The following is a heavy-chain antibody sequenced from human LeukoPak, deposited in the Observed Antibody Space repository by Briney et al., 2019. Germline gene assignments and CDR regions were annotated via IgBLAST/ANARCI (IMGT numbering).Heavy chain of an antibody. J-gene: IGHJ4*02. Sequence: GGSLRLSCAASGFTFSSYGMHWVRQAPGKGLEWVAFIRHDGSNKYYADSVKGRFTISRDNSKNTLYLQMDSLRGEDTAVYYCTRDSARRDGYNFDYWDQGTLVTVSS. D-gene: IGHD5-24*01. V-gene: IGHV3-30*02. CDR1: GFTFSSYG. CDR2: IRHDGSNK. CDR3: TRDSARRDGYNFDY.